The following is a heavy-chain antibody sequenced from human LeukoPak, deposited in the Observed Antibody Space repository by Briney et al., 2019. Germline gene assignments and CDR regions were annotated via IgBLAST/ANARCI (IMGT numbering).Heavy chain of an antibody. D-gene: IGHD3-10*01. CDR2: IHYSGST. V-gene: IGHV4-31*03. CDR1: GGSITSGSYY. Sequence: SETLSLTCTVSGGSITSGSYYWSWIRQHPXKGLEWIGYIHYSGSTYNNPSLKSRVTISVDPSKNHFSLKLSSVTAADTAVYYCATTLARGENWFDPWGQGTLVTVSS. J-gene: IGHJ5*02. CDR3: ATTLARGENWFDP.